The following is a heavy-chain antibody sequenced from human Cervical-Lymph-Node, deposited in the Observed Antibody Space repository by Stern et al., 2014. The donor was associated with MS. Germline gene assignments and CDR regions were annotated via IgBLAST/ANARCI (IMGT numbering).Heavy chain of an antibody. D-gene: IGHD1-26*01. CDR1: GGTFSSYA. J-gene: IGHJ6*02. V-gene: IGHV1-69*01. CDR2: ITPIFGTT. CDR3: ARGERKEGLVRGMDV. Sequence: QVQLGQSGAEVKKPGSSVKVSCKASGGTFSSYAISWVRQAPGKGLEWMGGITPIFGTTKYAQKFQGRVTITADESTSTAYMELSSMRSEDTAVYYCARGERKEGLVRGMDVWGQGTTVTVSS.